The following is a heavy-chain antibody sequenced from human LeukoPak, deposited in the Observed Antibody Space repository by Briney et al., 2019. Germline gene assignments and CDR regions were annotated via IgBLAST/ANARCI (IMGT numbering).Heavy chain of an antibody. D-gene: IGHD2-15*01. J-gene: IGHJ6*03. CDR3: ARGCSGGSCYSRRYYYYYMDV. CDR1: GGTFSSYA. V-gene: IGHV1-69*05. CDR2: IIPIFGTA. Sequence: SVKVSYKASGGTFSSYAISWVRQAPGQGLEWMGGIIPIFGTANYAQKFQGRVTITTDESTSTAYMGLSSLRSEDTAVYYCARGCSGGSCYSRRYYYYYMDVWGKGTTVTVSS.